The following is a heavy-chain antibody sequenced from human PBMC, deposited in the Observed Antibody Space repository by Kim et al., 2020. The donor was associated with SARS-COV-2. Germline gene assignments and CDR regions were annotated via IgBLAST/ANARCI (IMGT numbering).Heavy chain of an antibody. J-gene: IGHJ3*02. V-gene: IGHV4-59*01. CDR3: ALWSGNDAFDI. D-gene: IGHD3-3*01. CDR1: GGSISSYY. Sequence: SETLSLTCTVSGGSISSYYWSWIRQPPGKGLEWIGYIYYSGSTNYNPSLKSRVTISVDTSKNQFSLKLSSVTAADTAVYYCALWSGNDAFDIWGQGTMVTVSS. CDR2: IYYSGST.